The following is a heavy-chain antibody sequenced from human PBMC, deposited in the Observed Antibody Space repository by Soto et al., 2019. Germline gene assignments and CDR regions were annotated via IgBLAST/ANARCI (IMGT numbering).Heavy chain of an antibody. V-gene: IGHV1-18*04. CDR3: ARDVSSDTTGFRGYDL. CDR1: GYSFTTHG. D-gene: IGHD3-10*01. Sequence: QVQLVQSEAEVRKPGASVKVSCKASGYSFTTHGISWVRRAPGHGLEWMGWISAYNGDTHYVQRFQGRLTMTTDTSTSTAYMELSGLTSEDTAIYYCARDVSSDTTGFRGYDLWGQGTQVTVSS. CDR2: ISAYNGDT. J-gene: IGHJ4*02.